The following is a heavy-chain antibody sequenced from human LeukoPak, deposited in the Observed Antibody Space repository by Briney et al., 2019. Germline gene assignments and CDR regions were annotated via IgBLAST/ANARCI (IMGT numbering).Heavy chain of an antibody. J-gene: IGHJ5*02. Sequence: SETLSLTCAVSGGSISSGGYSWSWIRQPPGKGLEWIGYIYHSGSTYYNPSLKSRVTISVDRSKNQFSLKLSSVTAADTAVYYCARDRYVVVADTMGWFDPWGQGTLVTVSS. CDR2: IYHSGST. CDR1: GGSISSGGYS. D-gene: IGHD2-15*01. CDR3: ARDRYVVVADTMGWFDP. V-gene: IGHV4-30-2*01.